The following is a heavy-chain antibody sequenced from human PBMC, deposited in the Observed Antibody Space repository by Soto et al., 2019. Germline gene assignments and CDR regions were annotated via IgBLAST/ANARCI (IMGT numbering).Heavy chain of an antibody. J-gene: IGHJ6*02. CDR2: IIPIFGTA. Sequence: ASVKVSCKASGGTFSSYAISWVRQAPGQGLEWMGGIIPIFGTANYAQKFQGRVTITADESTSTAYMELSSLRSEDTAVYYCARGHSTDCSNGVCSFFYNHEMGVWGQGTTVTVSS. CDR1: GGTFSSYA. CDR3: ARGHSTDCSNGVCSFFYNHEMGV. V-gene: IGHV1-69*13. D-gene: IGHD2-8*01.